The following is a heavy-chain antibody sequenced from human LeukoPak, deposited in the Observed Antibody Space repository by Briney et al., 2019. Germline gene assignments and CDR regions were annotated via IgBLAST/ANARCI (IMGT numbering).Heavy chain of an antibody. CDR1: GYTFTGYY. CDR3: ARGAGTSWFDY. CDR2: LDPYSGGT. D-gene: IGHD2-2*01. J-gene: IGHJ5*01. V-gene: IGHV1-2*02. Sequence: ASVKVSCKASGYTFTGYYRHWVRLAPGQGLEWMGWLDPYSGGTNYAQNFQGRVTMTRDTSISTASMELSRLISDDTAVYYCARGAGTSWFDYWGQGTLVTVSS.